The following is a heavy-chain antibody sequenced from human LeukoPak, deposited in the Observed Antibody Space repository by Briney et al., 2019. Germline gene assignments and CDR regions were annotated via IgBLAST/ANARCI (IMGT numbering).Heavy chain of an antibody. Sequence: GASVKVSCKASGYSFTGYYMHWVRQAPGQGLEWMGWINPNSGGTNYAQKFQGRVTMTRDTSISTAYMELSSLRSDDTAVYYCARGLYGSGSYYQMGYWGQGTLVTVSS. D-gene: IGHD3-10*01. CDR1: GYSFTGYY. CDR2: INPNSGGT. V-gene: IGHV1-2*02. CDR3: ARGLYGSGSYYQMGY. J-gene: IGHJ4*02.